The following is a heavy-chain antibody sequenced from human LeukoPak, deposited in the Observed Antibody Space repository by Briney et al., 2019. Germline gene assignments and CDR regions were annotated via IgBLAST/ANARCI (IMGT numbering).Heavy chain of an antibody. D-gene: IGHD6-13*01. CDR1: GGSFSGYY. J-gene: IGHJ6*02. Sequence: SETLSLTCAVYGGSFSGYYWSWIRQPPGKGLEWIGEINHSGSTNYNPSLKSRVTISVDTSKNPFSLKLSSVTAADTAVYYCARGYSSSWYYYYGMDVWGQGTTVTVSS. CDR3: ARGYSSSWYYYYGMDV. CDR2: INHSGST. V-gene: IGHV4-34*01.